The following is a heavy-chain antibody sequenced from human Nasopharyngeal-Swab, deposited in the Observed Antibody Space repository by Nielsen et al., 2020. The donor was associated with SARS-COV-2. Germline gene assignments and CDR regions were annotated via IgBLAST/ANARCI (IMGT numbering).Heavy chain of an antibody. CDR2: INSDGSII. D-gene: IGHD2-15*01. CDR3: VCGETTPSDY. J-gene: IGHJ4*02. V-gene: IGHV3-74*01. Sequence: VRQAPGKGLVWVSRINSDGSIIDYADSVKGRFTISRDNARNTLNLQMNGLRAEDTALYYCVCGETTPSDYWGQGTLVT.